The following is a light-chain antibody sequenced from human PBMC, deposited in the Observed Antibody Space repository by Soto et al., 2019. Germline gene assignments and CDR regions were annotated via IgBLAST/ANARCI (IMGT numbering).Light chain of an antibody. V-gene: IGLV2-23*02. CDR1: SDIGNYNL. CDR2: EVT. Sequence: QSVLTQPASVSGSPGQSVTISCSGSDIGNYNLVSWYQHLPGRAPKLLIFEVTMRPSGISDRFSGSKSASTASLTISGLQAEDEGDYYCGSYAGSRTYVFGSGTKVTVL. CDR3: GSYAGSRTYV. J-gene: IGLJ1*01.